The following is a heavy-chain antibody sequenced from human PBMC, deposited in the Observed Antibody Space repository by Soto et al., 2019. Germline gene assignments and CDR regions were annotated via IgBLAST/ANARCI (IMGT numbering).Heavy chain of an antibody. V-gene: IGHV3-9*01. J-gene: IGHJ5*02. Sequence: GWSLRLACASSVFSFDGYAMKWVRQPPGKGLEWVSGISWNSGNIDYADSVKGRFTISRDNAKNSLYLQMNSLRAEDTALYYCVKASTYSSSQGWFDPWGQGTMVTVSS. CDR3: VKASTYSSSQGWFDP. D-gene: IGHD6-6*01. CDR2: ISWNSGNI. CDR1: VFSFDGYA.